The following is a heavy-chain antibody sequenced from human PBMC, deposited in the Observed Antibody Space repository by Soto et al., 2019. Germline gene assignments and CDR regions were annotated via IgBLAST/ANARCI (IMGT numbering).Heavy chain of an antibody. J-gene: IGHJ6*02. CDR1: GFPFSTSA. Sequence: EVQLLESGGGLVQPGGSLRLSCAASGFPFSTSAMNWVRQAPGKGLEWVSIISATSDAAYYAESVKGRFTSSRDNSKNTLYRQMNSLRPEDTAMYYCGKYSGSYPVYNGMNVWGQGTTVTVSS. CDR3: GKYSGSYPVYNGMNV. V-gene: IGHV3-23*01. D-gene: IGHD1-26*01. CDR2: ISATSDAA.